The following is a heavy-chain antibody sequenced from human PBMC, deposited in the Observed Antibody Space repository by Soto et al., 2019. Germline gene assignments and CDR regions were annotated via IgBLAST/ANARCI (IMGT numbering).Heavy chain of an antibody. D-gene: IGHD2-8*01. CDR3: ARYCTNGVCPFDY. V-gene: IGHV3-53*01. J-gene: IGHJ4*02. CDR1: GFTVSSNY. Sequence: GGSLRLSCAASGFTVSSNYMSWVRQAPGKGLEWVSVIYSGGSTYYADSVKGRFTISRDNSKNTLYLQMNSLRAEDTAVYYCARYCTNGVCPFDYWGQGTLVTVSS. CDR2: IYSGGST.